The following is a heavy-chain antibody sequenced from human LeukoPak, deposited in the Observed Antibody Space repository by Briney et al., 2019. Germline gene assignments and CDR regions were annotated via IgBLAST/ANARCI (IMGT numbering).Heavy chain of an antibody. CDR1: GFIVSHNY. CDR2: IYPDGRA. J-gene: IGHJ3*02. V-gene: IGHV3-53*01. Sequence: GGSLRLSCVASGFIVSHNYMSWIRQAPGKEPQWVSIIYPDGRAFYADSVKGRFTISRDNSRNTLYLQMNSLRADDTALYYCARGRLSGNSAFEIWGQGTPVTVSS. D-gene: IGHD5-12*01. CDR3: ARGRLSGNSAFEI.